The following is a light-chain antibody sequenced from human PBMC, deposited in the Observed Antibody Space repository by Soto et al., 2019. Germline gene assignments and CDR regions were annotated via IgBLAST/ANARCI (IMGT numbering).Light chain of an antibody. Sequence: SVLPKPPSASGSPGQSVTISCTGTSSDVGGYNYVSWYQQHPGKAPKLMIYEVSKRPSGVPDRFSGSKSGNTASLTVSGLQAEDEADYYCCSYAGSNNFPYVFGTGTKVTVL. J-gene: IGLJ1*01. CDR2: EVS. V-gene: IGLV2-8*01. CDR1: SSDVGGYNY. CDR3: CSYAGSNNFPYV.